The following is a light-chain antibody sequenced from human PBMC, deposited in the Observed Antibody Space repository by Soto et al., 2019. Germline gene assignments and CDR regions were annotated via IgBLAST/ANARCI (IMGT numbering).Light chain of an antibody. V-gene: IGKV3-20*01. CDR1: QSVSSSY. CDR3: QQYDGSLGLT. CDR2: GAS. Sequence: EIVLTQSPGTLSLSPGERATLSCRASQSVSSSYLAWYQQKPGQAPRLLIYGASSRATGIPDRFSGSGSGTDFTLTISRLEPEDFAVYYCQQYDGSLGLTFGGGNKVEIK. J-gene: IGKJ4*01.